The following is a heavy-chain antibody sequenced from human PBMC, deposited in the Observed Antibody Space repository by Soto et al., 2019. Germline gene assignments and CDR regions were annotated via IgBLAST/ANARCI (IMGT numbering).Heavy chain of an antibody. D-gene: IGHD1-1*01. CDR3: ARSPTGTGNDY. Sequence: SETLSLTCTVSGGSISSYYWSWIRQPPGKGLEWIGYIYYSGSTNYNPSLKSRVTISVDTSKNQFSLKLSSVTAADTAVYYCARSPTGTGNDYWGQGTLVTVSS. J-gene: IGHJ4*02. CDR1: GGSISSYY. V-gene: IGHV4-59*08. CDR2: IYYSGST.